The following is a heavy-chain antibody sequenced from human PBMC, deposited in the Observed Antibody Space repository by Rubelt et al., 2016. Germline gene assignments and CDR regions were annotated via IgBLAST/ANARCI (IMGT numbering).Heavy chain of an antibody. J-gene: IGHJ6*03. CDR3: VRDSSADFYYMDV. V-gene: IGHV3-74*03. Sequence: EVQLVESGGGLVQPGGSLRLSCAASGFTFSSYWMRWVRQAPGKGLEWVSRLSDDGTRPTYADPVKGRFTVSRDNAKNTLYLHMSSLRVEDAGVYFCVRDSSADFYYMDVWGQGTTVTVSS. CDR2: LSDDGTRP. CDR1: GFTFSSYW. D-gene: IGHD6-6*01.